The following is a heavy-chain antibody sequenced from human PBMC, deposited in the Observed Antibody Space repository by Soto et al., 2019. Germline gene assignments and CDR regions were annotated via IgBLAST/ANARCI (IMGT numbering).Heavy chain of an antibody. J-gene: IGHJ4*02. CDR1: GFTFSSYW. CDR2: INSDGSIT. D-gene: IGHD3-16*02. Sequence: EVQLVESGGGLVQPGGSLRLSCAASGFTFSSYWMHWVRQVPEKGLVWVSRINSDGSITNYADAVKGRFTISRDNFKNTLYLPMNSLIAEDTAVYYCVRYPRSVGGSYRPDYWGQGTLVTVSS. V-gene: IGHV3-74*01. CDR3: VRYPRSVGGSYRPDY.